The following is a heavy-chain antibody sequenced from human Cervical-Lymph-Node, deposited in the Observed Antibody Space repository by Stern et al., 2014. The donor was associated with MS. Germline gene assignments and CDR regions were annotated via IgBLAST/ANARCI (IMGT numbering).Heavy chain of an antibody. CDR3: AKPITMIVVAESSYFDY. J-gene: IGHJ4*02. V-gene: IGHV3-43*01. CDR1: GFTFDDYT. CDR2: ISWDGSST. Sequence: EVHLVKSGGVVVQPGGSLRLSCAASGFTFDDYTMHWVRQAPGKGLEWVSLISWDGSSTYYADSVKGRFTISRDNSKNSLYLQMNSLRTEDTALYYCAKPITMIVVAESSYFDYWGQGTLVTVSS. D-gene: IGHD3-22*01.